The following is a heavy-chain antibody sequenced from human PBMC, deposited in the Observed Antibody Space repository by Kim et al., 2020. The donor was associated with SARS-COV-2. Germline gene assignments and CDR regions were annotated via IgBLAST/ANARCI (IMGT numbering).Heavy chain of an antibody. CDR1: GGSFSGYY. V-gene: IGHV4-34*01. CDR2: INHSGST. CDR3: ARNSGGRARPFYYYYGMDV. J-gene: IGHJ6*02. Sequence: SETLSLTCAVYGGSFSGYYWSWIRQPPGKGLEWIGEINHSGSTNYNPSLKSRVTISVDTSKNQFSLKLSSVTAADTAVYYCARNSGGRARPFYYYYGMDVWGQGTTVTVSS. D-gene: IGHD2-15*01.